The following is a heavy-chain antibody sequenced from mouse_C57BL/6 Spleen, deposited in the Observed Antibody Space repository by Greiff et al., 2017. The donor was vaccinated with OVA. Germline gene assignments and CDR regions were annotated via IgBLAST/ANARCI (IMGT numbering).Heavy chain of an antibody. CDR3: ARIYYGNFFDY. CDR2: IYPRSGNT. J-gene: IGHJ2*01. CDR1: GYTFTSYG. Sequence: QVQLQQSGAELARPGASVKLSCKASGYTFTSYGISWVKQSTGQGLEWIGEIYPRSGNTYYNEKFKGKATLTADKSSSTAYMELRSLTSEDSAVYFCARIYYGNFFDYWGQGTTLTVSS. D-gene: IGHD2-1*01. V-gene: IGHV1-81*01.